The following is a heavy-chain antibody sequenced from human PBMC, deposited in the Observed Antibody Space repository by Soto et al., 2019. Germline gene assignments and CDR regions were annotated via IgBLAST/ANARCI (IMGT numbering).Heavy chain of an antibody. V-gene: IGHV4-39*07. CDR3: ARVGRYFDWLSPYSSRIGGPGHDY. J-gene: IGHJ4*02. Sequence: PSETLCLTCTVSGGSISSGGYYGSWIRQPPGKGLEWIGEINHSGSTNYNPSLKSRVTISVDTSKNQFSLKLSSVTAADTAVYYCARVGRYFDWLSPYSSRIGGPGHDYWGQGTLVTVSS. CDR2: INHSGST. CDR1: GGSISSGGYY. D-gene: IGHD3-9*01.